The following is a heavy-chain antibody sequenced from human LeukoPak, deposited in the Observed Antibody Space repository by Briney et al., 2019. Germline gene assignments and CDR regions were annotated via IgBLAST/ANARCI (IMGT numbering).Heavy chain of an antibody. V-gene: IGHV3-64*01. CDR3: ARDRSLHYGDYSIDP. D-gene: IGHD4-17*01. CDR1: GFTFSSYS. CDR2: ISSNGGST. J-gene: IGHJ5*02. Sequence: GGSLRLSCAASGFTFSSYSMNWVRQAPGKGLEYVSAISSNGGSTYYANSVKGRFTISRDNSKNTLYLQMGSLRAEHMAVYYCARDRSLHYGDYSIDPWGQGTLVTVSS.